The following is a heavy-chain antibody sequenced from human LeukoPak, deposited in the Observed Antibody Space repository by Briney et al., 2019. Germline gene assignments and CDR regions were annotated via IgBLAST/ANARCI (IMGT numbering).Heavy chain of an antibody. CDR1: GGSFYDYY. CDR2: INHSGST. J-gene: IGHJ4*02. CDR3: ARGRRLYCTGGRCYKPYY. V-gene: IGHV4-34*01. D-gene: IGHD2-15*01. Sequence: PSETLSLTCAVYGGSFYDYYWSWIRQPPGKGLEWIGEINHSGSTNYNPSLKSRVTISEDTSKNQFSLKLTSVTAADAAVYYCARGRRLYCTGGRCYKPYYWGQGTLVTVSS.